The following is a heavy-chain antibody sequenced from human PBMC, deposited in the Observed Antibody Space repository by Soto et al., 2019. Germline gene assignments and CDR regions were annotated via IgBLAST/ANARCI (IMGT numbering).Heavy chain of an antibody. Sequence: SVKVSCKASGFTFSSSAVQWVRQARGQRLEWIGKIVVGSGNTNYAQKFQERVTITRDMSTSTAYMELSSLRSEDTAFYYCAAFDPGPMGFDPWGQGALVTVSS. V-gene: IGHV1-58*01. CDR1: GFTFSSSA. CDR3: AAFDPGPMGFDP. CDR2: IVVGSGNT. J-gene: IGHJ5*02. D-gene: IGHD3-9*01.